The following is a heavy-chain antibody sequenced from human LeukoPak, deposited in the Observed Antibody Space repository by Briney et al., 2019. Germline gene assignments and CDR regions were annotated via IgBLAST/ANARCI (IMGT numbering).Heavy chain of an antibody. J-gene: IGHJ4*02. CDR1: GFTFSDYH. D-gene: IGHD7-27*01. CDR3: ARDDNWGFDY. CDR2: IRGSGSGV. V-gene: IGHV3-48*04. Sequence: PGGPQRLSCAASGFTFSDYHMNWVRHAPGKGLEWVSNIRGSGSGVSYADSVRGRFTISRDNAKNSLYLQMNSLRAEDTAFYYCARDDNWGFDYWGQGALVTVSS.